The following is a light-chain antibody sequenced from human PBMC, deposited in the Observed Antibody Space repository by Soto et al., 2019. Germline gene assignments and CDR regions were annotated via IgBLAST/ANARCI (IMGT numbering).Light chain of an antibody. J-gene: IGLJ1*01. V-gene: IGLV1-40*01. CDR3: QSYDSSHYV. Sequence: QSVRTQPPSVSGAPGQRVTISCTGSSSNIGAGYDVHWYQQLPGTAPKLLIYGNSNRPSGVPDRFSGSKSGTSASLAITGLQAEDEADYYCQSYDSSHYVFGTGTKVTV. CDR2: GNS. CDR1: SSNIGAGYD.